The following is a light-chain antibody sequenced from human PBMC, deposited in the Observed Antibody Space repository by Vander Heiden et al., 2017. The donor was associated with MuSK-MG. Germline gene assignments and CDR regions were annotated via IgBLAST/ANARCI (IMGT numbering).Light chain of an antibody. V-gene: IGKV3-20*01. CDR3: QQYGSSL. J-gene: IGKJ1*01. CDR1: RGVGGSY. Sequence: IVLTQSPGTLFLSQGEEATLSGRASRGVGGSYLAWCRKKPSQAPRLLIYGASSKATGIQDRFSGSRSGTDFTLTVSRLETEEFAVYDCQQYGSSLFGRGTKVEIK. CDR2: GAS.